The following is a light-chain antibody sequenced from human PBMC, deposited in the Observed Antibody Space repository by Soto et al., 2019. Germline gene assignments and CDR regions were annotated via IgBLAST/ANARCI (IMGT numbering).Light chain of an antibody. CDR2: GAS. CDR1: QSVSGN. V-gene: IGKV3-11*01. J-gene: IGKJ5*01. Sequence: ETVMTQSPATLSVSPVERATLSCMASQSVSGNLAWYQQRPGQAPRLLIYGASSRATGIPDRFSGSGSGTDFTLTISSLEPEDFAVYYCQQRSNWPSITFGQGTRLEIK. CDR3: QQRSNWPSIT.